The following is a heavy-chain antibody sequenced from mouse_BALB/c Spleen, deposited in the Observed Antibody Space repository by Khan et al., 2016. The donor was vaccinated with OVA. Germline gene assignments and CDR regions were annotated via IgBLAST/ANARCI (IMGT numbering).Heavy chain of an antibody. Sequence: QVQLQQSGAELVKPGASVKLSCKASGYTFTSYDINWVRQRPEQGLEWIGWMFPGDGSTKYNENFKGKATLTTDKSSSTAYIQLSRLTSEDSGAYFCARGGYGGFAYWGQGNLVTVSA. CDR2: MFPGDGST. CDR3: ARGGYGGFAY. J-gene: IGHJ3*01. CDR1: GYTFTSYD. V-gene: IGHV1-85*01. D-gene: IGHD2-14*01.